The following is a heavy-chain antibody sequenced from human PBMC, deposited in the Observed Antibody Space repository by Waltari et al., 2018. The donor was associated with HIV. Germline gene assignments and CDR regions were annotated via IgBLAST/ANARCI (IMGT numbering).Heavy chain of an antibody. V-gene: IGHV3-30*02. J-gene: IGHJ6*02. CDR2: IYYDGNNK. CDR3: ARGGLAISPAGTRLYTGMDV. Sequence: QVHLLESGGGVVQPGGSLKLSCAAPGFTFSDYLMHWVRQAPGKGLEWVTFIYYDGNNKNYADSVKGRFTISRDNSKKTLYLQMNSLRHEDTAVYYCARGGLAISPAGTRLYTGMDVWGQGTTVTVSS. D-gene: IGHD6-13*01. CDR1: GFTFSDYL.